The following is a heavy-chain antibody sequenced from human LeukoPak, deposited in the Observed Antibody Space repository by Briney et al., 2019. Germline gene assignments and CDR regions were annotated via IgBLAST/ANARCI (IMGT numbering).Heavy chain of an antibody. Sequence: GASVKVSCKASGYTFTSYYMHWVRQATGQGLEWMGWMNPNSGNTGYAQKFQGRVTITRNTSISTAYMELSSLRSEDTAVYYCARYTGIAAAGDYWGQGTLVTVSS. CDR1: GYTFTSYY. D-gene: IGHD6-13*01. V-gene: IGHV1-8*03. CDR3: ARYTGIAAAGDY. CDR2: MNPNSGNT. J-gene: IGHJ4*02.